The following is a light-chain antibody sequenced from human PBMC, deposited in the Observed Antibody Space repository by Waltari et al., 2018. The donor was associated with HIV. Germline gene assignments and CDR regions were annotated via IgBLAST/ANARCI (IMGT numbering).Light chain of an antibody. CDR1: NYDIGVNT. CDR2: RSH. CDR3: SAWDDTLHVV. Sequence: QSVLTQPPSVSGLPGQKVTISCFGSNYDIGVNTVNWYQQFPGSAPKLLAYRSHQRPSGVPDRFSGSKSGTSASLAINGVQAEDEATYFCSAWDDTLHVVFGGGTKLTVL. V-gene: IGLV1-44*01. J-gene: IGLJ3*02.